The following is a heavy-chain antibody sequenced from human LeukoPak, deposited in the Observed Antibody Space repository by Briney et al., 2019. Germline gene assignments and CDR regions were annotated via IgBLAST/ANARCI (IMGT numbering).Heavy chain of an antibody. J-gene: IGHJ4*02. V-gene: IGHV3-21*01. Sequence: GGSLRLSCAASGFTFRNFALTWVPQAPGKGLEWVSSIVGSSSTYYADSLKGRFTISRDNAKNSLYLQMNSLRAEDTAVYCCARIGAGSSRDYWGQGTLVTVSS. CDR2: IVGSSST. CDR3: ARIGAGSSRDY. D-gene: IGHD6-13*01. CDR1: GFTFRNFA.